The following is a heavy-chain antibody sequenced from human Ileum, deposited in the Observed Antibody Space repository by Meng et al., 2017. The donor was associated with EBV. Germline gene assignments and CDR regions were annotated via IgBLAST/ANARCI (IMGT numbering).Heavy chain of an antibody. CDR3: SRDLAGPYAD. Sequence: LLYTRVSVVQPGRSLRRPREVSGSTSATSGSHWVRQVPGKGLFWVSRINENGGTTTDAYSLRGRFTISRDNTKNTLYLEMHSLRADDTAVYFCSRDLAGPYADWGPGTLVTVSS. J-gene: IGHJ4*02. D-gene: IGHD2-2*01. CDR1: GSTSATSG. CDR2: INENGGTT. V-gene: IGHV3-74*03.